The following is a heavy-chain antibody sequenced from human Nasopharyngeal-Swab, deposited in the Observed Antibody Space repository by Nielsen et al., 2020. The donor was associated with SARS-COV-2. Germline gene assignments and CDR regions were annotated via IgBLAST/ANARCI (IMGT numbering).Heavy chain of an antibody. Sequence: SETLSLTCTVSGGSISSSSYYWGWIRQPPGKGLEWIGSIYSSRSTYYNPSLKSRVTITVDTSKNQFSLKLSSVTAADTAVYYCARQNGYSGYDLAANWFDPWGQGTLVTVSS. CDR3: ARQNGYSGYDLAANWFDP. V-gene: IGHV4-39*01. CDR2: IYSSRST. CDR1: GGSISSSSYY. J-gene: IGHJ5*02. D-gene: IGHD5-12*01.